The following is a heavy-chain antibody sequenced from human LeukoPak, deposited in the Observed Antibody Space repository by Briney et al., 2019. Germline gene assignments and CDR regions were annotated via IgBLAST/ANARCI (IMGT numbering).Heavy chain of an antibody. D-gene: IGHD2-15*01. CDR3: ARALLGYCSGGSCYSGGFDY. V-gene: IGHV1-69*13. Sequence: SVKVSCKASGGTFSSYAISWVRQAPGQGLEWMGGIIPIFGTANYAQKFQGRVTITADESTSTAYMELSSLRSEDTAVYYCARALLGYCSGGSCYSGGFDYWGQGTLVTVSS. CDR1: GGTFSSYA. J-gene: IGHJ4*02. CDR2: IIPIFGTA.